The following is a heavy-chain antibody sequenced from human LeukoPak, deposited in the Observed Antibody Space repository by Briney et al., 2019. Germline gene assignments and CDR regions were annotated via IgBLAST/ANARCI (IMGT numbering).Heavy chain of an antibody. V-gene: IGHV1-18*04. D-gene: IGHD5-18*01. CDR3: ASYSYGSVRRQHDAFDI. Sequence: ASVKVSCKASGYTFSSYGISWVRQAPGQGLEWMGWISAYNGNTNYAQKLQGRVTMTTDTSTSTAYMELRSLRSDDTAVYYCASYSYGSVRRQHDAFDIWGQGTMVTVSS. CDR1: GYTFSSYG. J-gene: IGHJ3*02. CDR2: ISAYNGNT.